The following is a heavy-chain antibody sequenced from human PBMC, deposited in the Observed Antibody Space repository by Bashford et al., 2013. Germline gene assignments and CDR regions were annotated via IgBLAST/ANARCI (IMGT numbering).Heavy chain of an antibody. Sequence: SQTLSLTCDISGDSVSSNSAAWTWIRQSPSRGLEWLGRTYYRSKWFHEYSVSLKSRMTINPDTSKNQFSLQLNSVTPEDTAVYYCARWDHEFGYFDYWGQGSRVTVSS. J-gene: IGHJ4*02. CDR1: GDSVSSNSAA. CDR3: ARWDHEFGYFDY. D-gene: IGHD3-16*01. CDR2: TYYRSKWFH. V-gene: IGHV6-1*01.